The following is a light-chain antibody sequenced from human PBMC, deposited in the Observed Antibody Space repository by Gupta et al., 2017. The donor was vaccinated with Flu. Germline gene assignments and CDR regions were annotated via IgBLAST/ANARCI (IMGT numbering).Light chain of an antibody. CDR3: QQYNDGPPLT. V-gene: IGKV3-15*01. CDR1: QTVSSN. CDR2: GAS. Sequence: DRATLSCRASQTVSSNLAWYQQKPGQAPRVLIYGASTRATGVPARFSGFGSGTEFTLTISSLQSEDFAIYYCQQYNDGPPLTFGQGTRVEIK. J-gene: IGKJ1*01.